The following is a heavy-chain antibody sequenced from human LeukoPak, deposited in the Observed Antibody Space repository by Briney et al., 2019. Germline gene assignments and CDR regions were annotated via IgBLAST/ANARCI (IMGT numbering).Heavy chain of an antibody. Sequence: GGSLRLSCAASGFTFSSYGMNWVRQAPGKGLEWVSTIDVSATDTYYPDSVKGRFTISRDDSKNMLYLQMNSLRGEDTAVCYCARSVRAAGKSPGFDFWGPGSLVTVSS. CDR3: ARSVRAAGKSPGFDF. CDR2: IDVSATDT. CDR1: GFTFSSYG. V-gene: IGHV3-23*05. J-gene: IGHJ4*02. D-gene: IGHD6-13*01.